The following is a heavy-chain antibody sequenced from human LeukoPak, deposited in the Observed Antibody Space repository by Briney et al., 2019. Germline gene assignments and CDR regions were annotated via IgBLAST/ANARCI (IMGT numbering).Heavy chain of an antibody. D-gene: IGHD4-17*01. CDR2: IKQDGSEK. Sequence: GGSLRLSCAASGFTFSTYWMSWVRQAPGRGREWVANIKQDGSEKYYVDSVKGRFTISIDNAKNSLYLQMNSLRAEDTAVYYCARGGDYGDFFLGYWGHGTLVTVSS. J-gene: IGHJ4*01. CDR1: GFTFSTYW. CDR3: ARGGDYGDFFLGY. V-gene: IGHV3-7*01.